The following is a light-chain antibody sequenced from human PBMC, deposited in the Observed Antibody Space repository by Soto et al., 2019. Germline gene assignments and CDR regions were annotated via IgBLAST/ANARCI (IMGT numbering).Light chain of an antibody. CDR3: QQYSNWPRT. J-gene: IGKJ1*01. V-gene: IGKV3-15*01. CDR1: QSVSTN. CDR2: GAS. Sequence: EIVVTQSPATLSVSPGERATLSCAAGQSVSTNFAWYQQKPGRAPRLLIYGASTRATGIPARFSGSGSGTEFTLTISSLQSEDFAVYHCQQYSNWPRTFGQGTKVEV.